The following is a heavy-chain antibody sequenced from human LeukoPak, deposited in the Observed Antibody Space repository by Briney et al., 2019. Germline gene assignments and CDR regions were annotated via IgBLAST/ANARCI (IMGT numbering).Heavy chain of an antibody. CDR1: RFTLTSYW. CDR3: ASDLSQTGAFNI. D-gene: IGHD7-27*01. J-gene: IGHJ3*02. V-gene: IGHV3-7*01. CDR2: IKQDGTQT. Sequence: GGPLRLSCAGSRFTLTSYWMNWVPQAPGKGLEWLANIKQDGTQTYYVDSVKGRFTISRDNARSSLYLQMNSLRVEDTAVYYCASDLSQTGAFNIWGQGTMVTVSS.